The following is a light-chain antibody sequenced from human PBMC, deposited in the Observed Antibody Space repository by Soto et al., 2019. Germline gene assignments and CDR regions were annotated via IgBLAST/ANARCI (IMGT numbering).Light chain of an antibody. CDR3: QQSYSTPWT. Sequence: DIQMTQSPSSLSASVGARVIITCRASQSISRNLNWYQQRPGKAPKLLIYAASSLQSGVPARFSGSGSGTDFTLTISSLQPEDFVTYSCQQSYSTPWTFGQGTKVEIK. J-gene: IGKJ1*01. CDR1: QSISRN. CDR2: AAS. V-gene: IGKV1-39*01.